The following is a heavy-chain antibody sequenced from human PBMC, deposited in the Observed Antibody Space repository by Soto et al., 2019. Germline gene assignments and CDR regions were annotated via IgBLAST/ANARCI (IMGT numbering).Heavy chain of an antibody. J-gene: IGHJ4*02. V-gene: IGHV3-48*01. Sequence: AGSLRLSCAASGFTFSSYSMNWVRQAPGKGLEWVSYISSSSSTIYYADSVKGRFTISRDNAKNTVYLQMNGLRAEDTAVYYCTRASGSYFDYWGQGAQVTVSS. CDR3: TRASGSYFDY. D-gene: IGHD1-26*01. CDR2: ISSSSSTI. CDR1: GFTFSSYS.